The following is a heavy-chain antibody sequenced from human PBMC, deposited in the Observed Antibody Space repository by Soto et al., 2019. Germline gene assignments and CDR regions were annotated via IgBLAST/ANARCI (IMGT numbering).Heavy chain of an antibody. J-gene: IGHJ3*02. CDR3: ARPYGEGAFDI. V-gene: IGHV4-39*01. Sequence: SETLSLTCTVSGGSISSSSYYWGWIRQPPGKGLEWIGSIYYSGSTYYNPSLKSRVTISVDTSKNQFSLKLSSVTAADTAVYYCARPYGEGAFDIWGQGTMVTVSS. CDR1: GGSISSSSYY. CDR2: IYYSGST. D-gene: IGHD4-17*01.